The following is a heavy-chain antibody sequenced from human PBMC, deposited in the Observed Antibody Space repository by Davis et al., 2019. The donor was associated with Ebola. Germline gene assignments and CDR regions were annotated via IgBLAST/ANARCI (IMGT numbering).Heavy chain of an antibody. CDR1: GYTFTGYY. D-gene: IGHD3-10*01. J-gene: IGHJ3*02. V-gene: IGHV1-2*04. Sequence: ASVTVSCKASGYTFTGYYMHWVRQAPGQGLEWMGWINPNSGGTNYAQKFQGWVTMTRDTPISTAYMELSRLRSDDTAVYYCARFTMVQGWHIWGQGTMVTVSS. CDR2: INPNSGGT. CDR3: ARFTMVQGWHI.